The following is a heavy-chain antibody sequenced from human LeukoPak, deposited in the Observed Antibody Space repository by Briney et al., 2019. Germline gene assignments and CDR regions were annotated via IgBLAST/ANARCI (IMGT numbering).Heavy chain of an antibody. J-gene: IGHJ3*02. CDR3: ARAYYYDSSGYRHDAFDI. D-gene: IGHD3-22*01. Sequence: PSETLSLTCAVYGGSFSGYYWSWIRQPPGKGLEWIGEINHSGSTNYNPSLKSRVTISVDTSKNQFSLKLSSATAADTAVYYCARAYYYDSSGYRHDAFDIWGQGTMVTVSS. CDR1: GGSFSGYY. V-gene: IGHV4-34*01. CDR2: INHSGST.